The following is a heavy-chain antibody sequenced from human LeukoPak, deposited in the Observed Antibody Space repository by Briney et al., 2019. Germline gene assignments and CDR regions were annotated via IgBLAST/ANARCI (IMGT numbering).Heavy chain of an antibody. V-gene: IGHV4-61*05. CDR3: ARGKGPHTYGDYAVWSPRGPSTYYFDY. CDR2: IYYSGST. CDR1: GGSISSSSYY. D-gene: IGHD4-17*01. J-gene: IGHJ4*02. Sequence: PSETLSLTCTVSGGSISSSSYYWSWIRQPPGKGLEWIGYIYYSGSTNYNPSLKSRVTISVDTSKNQFSLKLSSVTAADTAVYYCARGKGPHTYGDYAVWSPRGPSTYYFDYWGQGTLVTVSS.